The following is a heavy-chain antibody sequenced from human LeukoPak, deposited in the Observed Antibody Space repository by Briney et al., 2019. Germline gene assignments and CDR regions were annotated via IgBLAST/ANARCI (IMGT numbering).Heavy chain of an antibody. CDR1: GFTFRSIA. CDR2: IRSNGDTT. V-gene: IGHV3-23*01. Sequence: PGGSLRLSCAASGFTFRSIAMTWVRQAPGKGLEWVSSIRSNGDTTYNVDSVKGRFTISRDNSKNTLYLQMNRLRVEDTAIYYCAKGQELDDGVFDSWGQGTLVTVSS. J-gene: IGHJ4*02. D-gene: IGHD1-1*01. CDR3: AKGQELDDGVFDS.